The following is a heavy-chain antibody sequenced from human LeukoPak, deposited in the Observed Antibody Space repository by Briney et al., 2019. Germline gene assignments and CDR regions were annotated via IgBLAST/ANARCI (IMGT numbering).Heavy chain of an antibody. J-gene: IGHJ5*02. Sequence: SETLSLTCAVYGGSFSGYYWSWIRQPPGKGLEWIGEVNHSGSTNYNPSLKSRVTISVDTSKNQFSLKLSSVTAADTAVYYCARGLFNPLLWFGELLYKDNWFDPWGQGTLVTVSS. CDR3: ARGLFNPLLWFGELLYKDNWFDP. V-gene: IGHV4-34*01. D-gene: IGHD3-10*01. CDR2: VNHSGST. CDR1: GGSFSGYY.